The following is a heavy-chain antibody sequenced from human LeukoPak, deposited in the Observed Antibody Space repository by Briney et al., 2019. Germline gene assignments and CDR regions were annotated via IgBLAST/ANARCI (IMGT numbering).Heavy chain of an antibody. CDR2: ISSGSSTT. J-gene: IGHJ4*02. D-gene: IGHD3-10*01. V-gene: IGHV3-48*02. CDR1: GFTFSPLG. Sequence: RGSLRLSCAASGFTFSPLGMNWVRQAPGRGLEWVSYISSGSSTTYYADSVKGRFTISRDNAKNSLYPQVNSLRDEDTAVYYCARGRGLTLSYHYFDYWGQGTLVTVSS. CDR3: ARGRGLTLSYHYFDY.